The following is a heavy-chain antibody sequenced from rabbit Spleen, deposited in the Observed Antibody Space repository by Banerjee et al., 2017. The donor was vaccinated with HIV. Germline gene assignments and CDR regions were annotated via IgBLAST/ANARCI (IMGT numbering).Heavy chain of an antibody. CDR1: GFSFSDKDV. J-gene: IGHJ6*01. CDR2: INTVTGKT. CDR3: AREKSGNYGYDL. V-gene: IGHV1S45*01. D-gene: IGHD6-1*01. Sequence: EQLEESGGGLVKPEGSLTLTCKASGFSFSDKDVMCWVSQAPGKGLEWIACINTVTGKTVYASRAQGRFIMSRTSSTTVTLQMTSLTAADTDTYDCAREKSGNYGYDLWGPGTLVTVS.